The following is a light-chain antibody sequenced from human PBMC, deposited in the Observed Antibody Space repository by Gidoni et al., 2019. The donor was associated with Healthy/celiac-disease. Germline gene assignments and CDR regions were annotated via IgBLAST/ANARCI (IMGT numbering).Light chain of an antibody. CDR3: QQYYSYPRT. CDR1: QGISSY. CDR2: AAS. J-gene: IGKJ2*01. Sequence: AIRMTQSPSSFSASTGDRVTITCRASQGISSYLGWYQQKPGKAPKLLIYAASTLQSGVPSRFSGSGSGTDFTITISWLQYEDFATYYCQQYYSYPRTFGQGTKLEIK. V-gene: IGKV1-8*01.